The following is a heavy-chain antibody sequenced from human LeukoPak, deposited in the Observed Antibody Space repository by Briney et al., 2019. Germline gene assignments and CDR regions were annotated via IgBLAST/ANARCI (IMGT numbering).Heavy chain of an antibody. CDR1: GGSISSYY. V-gene: IGHV4-59*08. J-gene: IGHJ5*02. D-gene: IGHD6-13*01. CDR3: ARQAHSIIWYHWFDP. Sequence: SETLTLTCTVSGGSISSYYWSWIRQPPRKGMEWIGYIYYSGSTNYNPSLKSRVTIAVHTSKKSFYLKLTSVTAADTAVYYCARQAHSIIWYHWFDPWGQGTLVTVSS. CDR2: IYYSGST.